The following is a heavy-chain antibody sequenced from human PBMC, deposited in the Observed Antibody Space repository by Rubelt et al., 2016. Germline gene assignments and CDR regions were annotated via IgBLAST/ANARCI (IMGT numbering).Heavy chain of an antibody. Sequence: LVQSGAEVKKPGSSVKVSCKASGGTFSSYAISWVRQAPGQGLEWMGRIIPILGIANYAQKFQGRVTITADKSTSTAYMELSSLRSDDTAVYYCARVILNYDILTGYYEGDAFDIWGQGTMVTVSS. CDR3: ARVILNYDILTGYYEGDAFDI. D-gene: IGHD3-9*01. J-gene: IGHJ3*02. CDR2: IIPILGIA. V-gene: IGHV1-69*04. CDR1: GGTFSSYA.